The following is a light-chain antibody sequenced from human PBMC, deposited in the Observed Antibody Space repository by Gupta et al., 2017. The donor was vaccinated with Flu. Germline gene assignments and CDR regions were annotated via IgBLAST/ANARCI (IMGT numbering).Light chain of an antibody. CDR1: ALATKY. Sequence: SELTQPPSLSVSPGQTARITCSGDALATKYTYWYQQKAGQAPVLVIYQDTKRPSGIPERLSGSKSETTATLTISAVQAEDEADYFCQSLGVSDSWIFGAGAHLTV. J-gene: IGLJ2*01. CDR3: QSLGVSDSWI. V-gene: IGLV3-25*02. CDR2: QDT.